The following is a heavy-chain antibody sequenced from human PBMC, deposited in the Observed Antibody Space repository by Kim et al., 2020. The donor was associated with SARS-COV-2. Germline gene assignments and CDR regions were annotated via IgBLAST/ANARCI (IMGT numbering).Heavy chain of an antibody. Sequence: GGSLRLSCAASGFTFDDYAMHWVRQAPGKGLEWVSGISWNSGSIGYADSVKGRFTISRDNAKNSLYLQMNSLRAEDTALYYCATILVYPWAFDIWGQGTMVTVSS. D-gene: IGHD1-20*01. J-gene: IGHJ3*02. CDR2: ISWNSGSI. CDR3: ATILVYPWAFDI. V-gene: IGHV3-9*01. CDR1: GFTFDDYA.